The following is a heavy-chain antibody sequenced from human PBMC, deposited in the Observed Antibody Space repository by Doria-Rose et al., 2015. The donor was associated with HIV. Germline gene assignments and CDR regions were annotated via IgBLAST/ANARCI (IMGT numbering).Heavy chain of an antibody. Sequence: LVQSGGGLVQPGGSLRLSCAASGFTINSYWMTWVRQAPGKGLEWEANIKKDGSEKSYMDSVKVRFTISRDNAKNSVFLQMNSLRAEDTAVYYCVRDADTSIYDAFDIWGQGTMVTVSS. CDR3: VRDADTSIYDAFDI. CDR1: GFTINSYW. D-gene: IGHD2-2*01. V-gene: IGHV3-7*01. CDR2: IKKDGSEK. J-gene: IGHJ3*02.